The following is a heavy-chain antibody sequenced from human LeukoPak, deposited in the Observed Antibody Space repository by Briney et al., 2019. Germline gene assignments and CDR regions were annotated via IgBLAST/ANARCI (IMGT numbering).Heavy chain of an antibody. D-gene: IGHD3-10*01. V-gene: IGHV3-53*05. CDR2: IYGDGGT. Sequence: GGSLRLSCTVSGFTVTSTHMDWVHQAPGKGPEWVALIYGDGGTVYADSVKGRFTISRDNSKNMVYLQMNSLRPEDSAVYYCARDRAGRRSSWVEFDLWGQGTLVTVSS. J-gene: IGHJ5*02. CDR1: GFTVTSTH. CDR3: ARDRAGRRSSWVEFDL.